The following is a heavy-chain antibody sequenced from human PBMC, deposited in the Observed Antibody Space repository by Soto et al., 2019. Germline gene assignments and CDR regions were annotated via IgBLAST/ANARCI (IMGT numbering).Heavy chain of an antibody. CDR3: AKGGYCSSTSCYYYYYYGMDV. D-gene: IGHD2-2*01. J-gene: IGHJ6*02. V-gene: IGHV3-23*01. Sequence: GGSLRLSCAASGFTFSSYAMSWVRQAPGKGLEWVSAISGSGRSTYYADSVKGRFTISRDNSKNTLYLQMNSLRAEDTAVNYCAKGGYCSSTSCYYYYYYGMDVWGQGTTVTVSS. CDR1: GFTFSSYA. CDR2: ISGSGRST.